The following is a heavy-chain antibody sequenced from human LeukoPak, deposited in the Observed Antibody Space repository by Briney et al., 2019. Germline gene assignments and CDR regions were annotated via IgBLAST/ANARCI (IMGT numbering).Heavy chain of an antibody. D-gene: IGHD3-22*01. CDR3: ARVVFYDSSGYRYYYYMDV. J-gene: IGHJ6*03. V-gene: IGHV4-61*02. Sequence: SSETLSLTCTVSGGSISSSSYCWGWFRQPAGKGLEWIGRIYTSGSTNYNPSLKSRVTISEDTSKNQFSLKLSSVTAADTAVYYCARVVFYDSSGYRYYYYMDVWGKGTTVTVSS. CDR1: GGSISSSSYC. CDR2: IYTSGST.